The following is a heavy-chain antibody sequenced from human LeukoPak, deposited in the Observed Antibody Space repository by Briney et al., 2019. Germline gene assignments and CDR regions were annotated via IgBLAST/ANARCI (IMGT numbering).Heavy chain of an antibody. J-gene: IGHJ6*03. CDR1: GGSISSYY. Sequence: SETLSLTCTVSGGSISSYYWSWIRQPPGKGLEWIGYIYYSGTTYYTPSLKSRVTISVDTSKNQFSLKLSSVTAADTAVYYCARAQLQRRNYYYYMDVWGKGTTVTISS. V-gene: IGHV4-59*08. CDR2: IYYSGTT. D-gene: IGHD1-1*01. CDR3: ARAQLQRRNYYYYMDV.